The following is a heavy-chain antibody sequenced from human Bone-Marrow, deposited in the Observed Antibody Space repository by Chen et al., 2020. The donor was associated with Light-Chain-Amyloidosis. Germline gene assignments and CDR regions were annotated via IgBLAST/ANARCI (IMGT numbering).Heavy chain of an antibody. CDR2: INPNRGGT. J-gene: IGHJ4*02. CDR1: GYTFTGYY. V-gene: IGHV1-2*02. D-gene: IGHD5-12*01. CDR3: ARGAERGYSGYESTNFDY. Sequence: QVQLVQSGAEVKKPGASVKVSSKASGYTFTGYYMHWVRQAPGQGLEWMGWINPNRGGTNYAQKFQGRVTMTRDTSISTAYMELSRLRSDDTAVYYCARGAERGYSGYESTNFDYWGQGTLVTVSS.